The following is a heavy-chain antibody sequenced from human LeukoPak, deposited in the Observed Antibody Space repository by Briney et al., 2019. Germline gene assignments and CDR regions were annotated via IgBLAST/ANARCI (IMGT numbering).Heavy chain of an antibody. V-gene: IGHV1-46*01. J-gene: IGHJ4*02. CDR2: INPGGGRT. CDR3: ARVTSPARRGRTLVAAAATPFDY. CDR1: GYTFTDYY. Sequence: ASVKVSCKASGYTFTDYYVHWVRRAPGLGLEWMGVINPGGGRTTYAQKFQDRVNMTRDMSTSTVYMELSGLTSADTAVYFCARVTSPARRGRTLVAAAATPFDYWGQGTLVTVSS. D-gene: IGHD2-15*01.